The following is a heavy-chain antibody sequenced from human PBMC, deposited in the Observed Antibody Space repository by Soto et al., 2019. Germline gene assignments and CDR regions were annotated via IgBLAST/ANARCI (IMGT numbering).Heavy chain of an antibody. CDR3: ARGVGLYSNYDY. V-gene: IGHV1-3*01. D-gene: IGHD2-2*02. CDR1: GYTFTSYA. J-gene: IGHJ4*02. Sequence: QVQLVQSGAEVKKPGASVKVSCKASGYTFTSYAMHWVRQAPGHRLEWMGWINAGNGNTKYSQKFQGRVTITRDTSASTAYMELSRLRSEDTAVYYCARGVGLYSNYDYRGQGTLVTVSS. CDR2: INAGNGNT.